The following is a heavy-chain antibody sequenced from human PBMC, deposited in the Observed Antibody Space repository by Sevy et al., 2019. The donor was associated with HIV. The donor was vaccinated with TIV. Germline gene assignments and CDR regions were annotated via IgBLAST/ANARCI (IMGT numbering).Heavy chain of an antibody. D-gene: IGHD2-2*01. CDR2: ISSSGSTI. Sequence: GGSLRLSCAASGFTFSDYYMSWIRQAPGKGLEWVSYISSSGSTIYYADSVKGRFTISRDNAKNSLYLQMNSLRAEDTALYYCARDVGYCSSTSCRNWFDPWGQGTLVTVSS. J-gene: IGHJ5*02. CDR1: GFTFSDYY. V-gene: IGHV3-11*04. CDR3: ARDVGYCSSTSCRNWFDP.